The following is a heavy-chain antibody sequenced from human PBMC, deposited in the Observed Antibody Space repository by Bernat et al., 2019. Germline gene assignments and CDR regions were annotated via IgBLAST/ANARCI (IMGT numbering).Heavy chain of an antibody. CDR1: GGSISSGGYY. J-gene: IGHJ1*01. Sequence: QVQLQESGPGLVKPSQTLSLTCTVSGGSISSGGYYWSWIRQHPGKGLEWMGYIYYSGSTYYNPSLKSRVTISVDTSKNQFSLKLSSVTAADTAVYYCASLGYCSGGSCYGAEYFQHWGQGTLVTVSS. V-gene: IGHV4-31*03. CDR2: IYYSGST. CDR3: ASLGYCSGGSCYGAEYFQH. D-gene: IGHD2-15*01.